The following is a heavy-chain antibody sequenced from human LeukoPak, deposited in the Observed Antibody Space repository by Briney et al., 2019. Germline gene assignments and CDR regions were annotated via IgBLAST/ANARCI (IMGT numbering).Heavy chain of an antibody. CDR2: INPNNGGT. CDR3: ARNKEGKSLDY. Sequence: ASVKVSCKASGYTFTGYFIHWVRQAPGQGLEWMGWINPNNGGTNYAQKFQDRVTMTRDTSISTAYMELSRLRSDDTAVYYCARNKEGKSLDYWGQGTLVTVSS. CDR1: GYTFTGYF. V-gene: IGHV1-2*02. J-gene: IGHJ4*02.